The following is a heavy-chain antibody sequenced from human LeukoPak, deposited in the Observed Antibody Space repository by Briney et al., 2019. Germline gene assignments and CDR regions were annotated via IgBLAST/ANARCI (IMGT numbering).Heavy chain of an antibody. J-gene: IGHJ4*02. CDR1: RYTFTSYD. CDR3: ARLSQTPDYYTLGGYYYLGY. CDR2: MNPNTGRT. Sequence: ASVKVSCKASRYTFTSYDINWVREAAGHGLEWMGWMNPNTGRTGYAQKFQGRITMTRDTSINTAYMESTNLRSEDTAIYYCARLSQTPDYYTLGGYYYLGYWGRGTPVTVSS. V-gene: IGHV1-8*01. D-gene: IGHD3-10*01.